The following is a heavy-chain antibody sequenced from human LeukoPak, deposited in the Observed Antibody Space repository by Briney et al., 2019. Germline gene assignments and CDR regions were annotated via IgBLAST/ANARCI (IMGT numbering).Heavy chain of an antibody. D-gene: IGHD4-17*01. Sequence: GGSLRLSCAASGFTFSSYSMNWVRQAPGKGLEWVSYISSSGSTIYYADSVKGRFTISRDNAKNSLYLQMNSLRAEDTAVYYCARDSPATVTPFDYWGQGTLVTVSS. CDR1: GFTFSSYS. V-gene: IGHV3-48*04. CDR3: ARDSPATVTPFDY. CDR2: ISSSGSTI. J-gene: IGHJ4*02.